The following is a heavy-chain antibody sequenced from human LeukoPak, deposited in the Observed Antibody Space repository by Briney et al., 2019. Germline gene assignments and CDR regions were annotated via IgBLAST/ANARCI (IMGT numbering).Heavy chain of an antibody. CDR2: FDGNADGT. CDR3: AKPRIIGLGWAQFDY. J-gene: IGHJ4*02. D-gene: IGHD2-15*01. Sequence: GGSLRLSCAASGFTFSSYAMSWVRQPPGKGLEWVASFDGNADGTYYADSVKGRCTISRDNSKNTLYLQMNSLRAEDTAIYYCAKPRIIGLGWAQFDYWGQGSLVTVSS. V-gene: IGHV3-23*01. CDR1: GFTFSSYA.